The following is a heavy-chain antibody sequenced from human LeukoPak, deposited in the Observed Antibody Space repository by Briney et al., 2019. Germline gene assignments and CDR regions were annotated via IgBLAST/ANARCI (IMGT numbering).Heavy chain of an antibody. CDR3: ARGHFTNAFDI. CDR2: IGTAGDT. Sequence: GGSLRLSCAASGFSFSSYDMHWVRQATGKGLEWVSAIGTAGDTYYPGSVKGRFTISRENAKNSLYLQMNSLRAGDTAVYYCARGHFTNAFDIWGQGTMVTVSS. J-gene: IGHJ3*02. D-gene: IGHD2-2*01. V-gene: IGHV3-13*01. CDR1: GFSFSSYD.